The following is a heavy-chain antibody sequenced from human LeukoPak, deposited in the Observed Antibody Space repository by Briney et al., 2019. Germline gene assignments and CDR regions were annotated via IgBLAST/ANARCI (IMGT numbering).Heavy chain of an antibody. CDR2: ISYDGSNR. J-gene: IGHJ4*02. D-gene: IGHD3-3*01. CDR1: GFTFTSYG. CDR3: AKDYDFWSGYSFDY. V-gene: IGHV3-30*18. Sequence: GRSLTLSCAASGFTFTSYGMHWVRQAPGKGLDLVGVISYDGSNRYYADSVKGRFTISRDNSKNTLYLQMNSLRAEDTAVYYCAKDYDFWSGYSFDYWGQGTLVTVSS.